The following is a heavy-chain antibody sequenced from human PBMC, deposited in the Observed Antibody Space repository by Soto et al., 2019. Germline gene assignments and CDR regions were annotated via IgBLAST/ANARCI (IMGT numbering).Heavy chain of an antibody. J-gene: IGHJ6*03. CDR1: GGTFSSYT. CDR2: IIPILGIA. V-gene: IGHV1-69*04. Sequence: SVKVSCKASGGTFSSYTISWVRQAPGQGLEWMGRIIPILGIANYAQKFQGRVTITADKSTSTAYMELSSLRSEDTAVYYCARDYCSSTSCPVYYYYYYMDVWGKGTTVTVSS. D-gene: IGHD2-2*01. CDR3: ARDYCSSTSCPVYYYYYYMDV.